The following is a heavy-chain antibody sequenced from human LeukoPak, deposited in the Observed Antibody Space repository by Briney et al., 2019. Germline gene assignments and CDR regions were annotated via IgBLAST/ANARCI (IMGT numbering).Heavy chain of an antibody. CDR3: AREPPALWFGELLAYYYYYYGMDV. Sequence: ASVKVSCKASGYTFTSYGISWVRQAPGQGLEWMGWISAYNGNTNYAQKLQGRVTMTTDTSTSTAYMELRSLRSDDTAVYYCAREPPALWFGELLAYYYYYYGMDVWGQGTTVTVSS. V-gene: IGHV1-18*01. CDR2: ISAYNGNT. CDR1: GYTFTSYG. J-gene: IGHJ6*02. D-gene: IGHD3-10*01.